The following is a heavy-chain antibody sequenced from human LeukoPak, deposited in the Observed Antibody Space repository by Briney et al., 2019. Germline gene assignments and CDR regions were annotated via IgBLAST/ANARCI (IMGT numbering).Heavy chain of an antibody. J-gene: IGHJ6*03. CDR1: GYTFTGYY. CDR2: INPNSGGT. D-gene: IGHD1-1*01. Sequence: ASVKVSCKASGYTFTGYYMHWVRQAPGQGLEWMGWINPNSGGTNYAQKFQGRVTMTRDTSISTAYMELSRLRSDDTAVYYCARDVGKTTNYYYYYMDVWGKGTTVTVSS. V-gene: IGHV1-2*02. CDR3: ARDVGKTTNYYYYYMDV.